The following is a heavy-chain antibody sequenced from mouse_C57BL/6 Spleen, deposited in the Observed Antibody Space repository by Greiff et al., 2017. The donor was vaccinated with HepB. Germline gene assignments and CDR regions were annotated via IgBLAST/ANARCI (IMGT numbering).Heavy chain of an antibody. D-gene: IGHD2-4*01. CDR2: ISNGGGST. CDR3: ARRDYDGGFAY. CDR1: GFTFSDYY. V-gene: IGHV5-12*01. Sequence: EVQLQESGGGLVQPGGSLKLSCAASGFTFSDYYMYWVRQTPEKRLEWVAYISNGGGSTYYPDTVKGRFTISRDNAKNTLYLQMSRLKSEDTAMYYCARRDYDGGFAYWGQGTLVTVSA. J-gene: IGHJ3*01.